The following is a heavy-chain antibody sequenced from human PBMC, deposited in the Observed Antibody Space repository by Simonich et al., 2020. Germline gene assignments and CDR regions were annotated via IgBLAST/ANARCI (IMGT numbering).Heavy chain of an antibody. J-gene: IGHJ4*02. V-gene: IGHV3-73*02. CDR3: ARDGERYCGGDCYSYFDY. Sequence: EVQLVESGGGLVQPGGSLKLSCAASGFTFSGSAMHWVRQASGKGLEWVGRIRSKANSYATAYAASVKGRFTISRDDSKNTLYLQMNSLRAEDTAVYYCARDGERYCGGDCYSYFDYWGQGTLVTVSS. CDR1: GFTFSGSA. D-gene: IGHD2-21*02. CDR2: IRSKANSYAT.